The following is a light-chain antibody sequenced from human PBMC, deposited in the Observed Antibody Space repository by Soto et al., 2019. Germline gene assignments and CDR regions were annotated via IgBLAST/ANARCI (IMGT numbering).Light chain of an antibody. V-gene: IGLV1-40*01. J-gene: IGLJ1*01. Sequence: QSVLTQPPSVSGAPGQRVTISCTGRNSHIGAVYDVHWYQQLPGRAPKLHIYANSNRPSGVPDRFSGSRSGTSASLAITGLQAEDEADYSCQSYDSSLSGFYVFGTGTKLTVL. CDR2: ANS. CDR3: QSYDSSLSGFYV. CDR1: NSHIGAVYD.